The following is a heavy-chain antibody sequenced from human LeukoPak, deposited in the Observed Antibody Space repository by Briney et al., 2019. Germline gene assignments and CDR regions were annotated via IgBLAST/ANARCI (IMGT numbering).Heavy chain of an antibody. CDR3: ARDANYYGSGSYYGN. J-gene: IGHJ4*02. D-gene: IGHD3-10*01. V-gene: IGHV3-30*03. CDR1: GFTFSSYS. Sequence: GGSLRLSCAASGFTFSSYSMNWVRQAPGKGLEWVAVISYDGSNKYYADSVKGRFTISRDNSKNTLYLQMNSLRAEDTAVYYCARDANYYGSGSYYGNWGQGTLVTVSS. CDR2: ISYDGSNK.